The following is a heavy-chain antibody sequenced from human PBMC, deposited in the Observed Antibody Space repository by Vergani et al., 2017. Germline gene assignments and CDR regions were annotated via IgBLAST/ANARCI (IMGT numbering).Heavy chain of an antibody. V-gene: IGHV3-20*04. Sequence: EVQLVESGGGVVRPGGSLRLSCAASGFTFDDYGMSWVRQAPGKGLEWVSGINWNVGSTGYADSVKGRFTISRDNAKNSLYLQMNSLRAEDTALYYCARDVGNILTGYYLSYYYYGMDVWGQGTTVTVSS. J-gene: IGHJ6*02. D-gene: IGHD3-9*01. CDR2: INWNVGST. CDR1: GFTFDDYG. CDR3: ARDVGNILTGYYLSYYYYGMDV.